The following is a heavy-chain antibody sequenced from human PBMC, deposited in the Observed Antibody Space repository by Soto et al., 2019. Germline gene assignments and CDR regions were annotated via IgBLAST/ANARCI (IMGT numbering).Heavy chain of an antibody. J-gene: IGHJ4*02. Sequence: EVRLVESGGGLVQPGGSLRLSCAASGFTFSSYWMSWVRQGPGKGLEWVANIKQDGSEKYFVDSVNGRFGISRDNANNSLFLQMNSLRAEDTAVYYCARDYDRTLDFDYWGQGTLVTVSS. V-gene: IGHV3-7*01. CDR2: IKQDGSEK. CDR1: GFTFSSYW. CDR3: ARDYDRTLDFDY. D-gene: IGHD3-16*01.